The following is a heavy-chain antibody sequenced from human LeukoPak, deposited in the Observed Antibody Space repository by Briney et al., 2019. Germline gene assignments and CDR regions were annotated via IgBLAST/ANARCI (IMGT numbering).Heavy chain of an antibody. J-gene: IGHJ4*02. Sequence: SETLSLTCTVSGGSISSSSYYWGWISQPPGKGKEWIGSIYYSGSTYYNPSLKSRVTISVDTSKNQFSLKLSSVTAADTAVYYCARWKRYYDSSGYYFDYWGQGTLVTVSS. V-gene: IGHV4-39*01. CDR1: GGSISSSSYY. D-gene: IGHD3-22*01. CDR2: IYYSGST. CDR3: ARWKRYYDSSGYYFDY.